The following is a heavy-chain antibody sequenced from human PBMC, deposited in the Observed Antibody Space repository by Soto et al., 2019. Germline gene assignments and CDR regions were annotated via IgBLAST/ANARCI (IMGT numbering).Heavy chain of an antibody. Sequence: GSLRLSCAASGFTFSSYAMHWVRQAPGKGLEWVAVISYDGSNKYYADSVKGRFTISRDNSKNTLYLQMNSLRAEDTAVYYCARGDILMDVWGQGTTVTVSS. CDR3: ARGDILMDV. D-gene: IGHD3-9*01. CDR1: GFTFSSYA. J-gene: IGHJ6*02. V-gene: IGHV3-30-3*01. CDR2: ISYDGSNK.